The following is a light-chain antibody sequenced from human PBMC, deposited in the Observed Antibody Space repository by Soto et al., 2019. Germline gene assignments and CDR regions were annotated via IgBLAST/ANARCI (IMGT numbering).Light chain of an antibody. CDR3: HQSFSPPQT. V-gene: IGKV1-39*01. CDR1: QSINIY. Sequence: EIQMSQSPSSLSAYVGDSVSITCRASQSINIYLSWYQQKPGKAPKLLINVASTLQGGVPSRFSGSGSGTDFTLAISSLQPEDSATYYCHQSFSPPQTFGGGTKVDIK. CDR2: VAS. J-gene: IGKJ4*02.